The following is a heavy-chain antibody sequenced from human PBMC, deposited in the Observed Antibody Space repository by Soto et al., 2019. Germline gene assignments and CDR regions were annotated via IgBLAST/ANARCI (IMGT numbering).Heavy chain of an antibody. CDR1: GGSISSGDYY. J-gene: IGHJ4*02. D-gene: IGHD3-10*01. CDR2: IYYSGST. CDR3: ARQTIVVRGVIISFDY. V-gene: IGHV4-30-4*01. Sequence: SETLSLTCTVSGGSISSGDYYWSWIRQPPGKGLEWIGYIYYSGSTYYNPSLKSRVTISVDTSKNQFSLKLSSVTAADTAVYYCARQTIVVRGVIISFDYWGQGTLVTVSS.